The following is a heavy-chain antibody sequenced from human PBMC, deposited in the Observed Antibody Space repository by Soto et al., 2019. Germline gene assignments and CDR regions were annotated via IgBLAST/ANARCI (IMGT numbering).Heavy chain of an antibody. CDR1: GDIFTNFD. CDR3: ARYIYGQGFKA. CDR2: MRANSGDT. Sequence: QVQLVQPAAEVRKPGASVKVSCKASGDIFTNFDFNWVRQATGQGLEWIGWMRANSGDTGHDQKFQGRVSMTRDTSMSTAYMELSSLRAEDTAVYYCARYIYGQGFKAWGQGTLVFVSS. J-gene: IGHJ5*02. V-gene: IGHV1-8*01. D-gene: IGHD3-3*02.